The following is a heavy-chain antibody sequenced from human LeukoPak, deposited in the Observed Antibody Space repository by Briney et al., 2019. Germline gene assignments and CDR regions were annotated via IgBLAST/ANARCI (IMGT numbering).Heavy chain of an antibody. CDR3: ARVYHMVRGYYFDY. D-gene: IGHD3-10*01. J-gene: IGHJ4*02. CDR2: IYSGGST. Sequence: GGSLRLSCAASGFTVSSNYMSWVRQAPGKGLEWVSVIYSGGSTYYADSVKGRFTISRDNSKNTLYLQMNSLRAEDTAVYYCARVYHMVRGYYFDYWGQGTLVTVSS. CDR1: GFTVSSNY. V-gene: IGHV3-53*01.